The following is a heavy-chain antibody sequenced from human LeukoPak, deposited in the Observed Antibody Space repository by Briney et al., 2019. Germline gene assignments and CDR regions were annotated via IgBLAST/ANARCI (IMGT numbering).Heavy chain of an antibody. CDR2: IYYSGST. CDR3: ASGGNSFFGAFDI. CDR1: GGSISSSSYY. Sequence: SETLSLTCTVSGGSISSSSYYWGWIRQPPGKGLEWIGSIYYSGSTYYNPSLKSRFTISVDTSKNQFSLKLSSVTAADTAVYYCASGGNSFFGAFDIWGQGTMVTVSS. V-gene: IGHV4-39*01. D-gene: IGHD4-23*01. J-gene: IGHJ3*02.